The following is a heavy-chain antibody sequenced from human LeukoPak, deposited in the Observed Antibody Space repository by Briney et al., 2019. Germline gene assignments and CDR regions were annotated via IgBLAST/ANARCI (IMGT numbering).Heavy chain of an antibody. J-gene: IGHJ4*02. CDR3: ASHYYDSSGYYLPDY. CDR1: GGSISSYY. D-gene: IGHD3-22*01. CDR2: IYYSGST. Sequence: PSETLSPTCTVSGGSISSYYWSWIRQPPGKGLEWIGYIYYSGSTNYNPSLKSRVTISVDASKNQFSLKLSSVTAADTAVYYCASHYYDSSGYYLPDYWGQGTLVTVSS. V-gene: IGHV4-59*08.